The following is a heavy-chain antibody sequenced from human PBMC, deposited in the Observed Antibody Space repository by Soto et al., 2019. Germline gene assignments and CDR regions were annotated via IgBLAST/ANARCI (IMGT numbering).Heavy chain of an antibody. V-gene: IGHV1-2*02. CDR2: INPNSGAT. D-gene: IGHD5-12*01. Sequence: QVQLVQSGAEVTKPGASVKVSCKASGYTFTGYYIHWWRQAPGQGLGWLGWINPNSGATNQAQKFQGRVTMARDTSISTAYMELSRLTSDDTAVYYCARDAVSTIGDFDYWGQGTLVTVSS. CDR1: GYTFTGYY. J-gene: IGHJ4*02. CDR3: ARDAVSTIGDFDY.